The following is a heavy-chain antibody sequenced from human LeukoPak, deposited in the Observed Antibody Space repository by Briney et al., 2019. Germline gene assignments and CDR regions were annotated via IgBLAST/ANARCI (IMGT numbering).Heavy chain of an antibody. J-gene: IGHJ3*02. D-gene: IGHD4-23*01. CDR2: IYYSGST. V-gene: IGHV4-59*01. CDR1: GGSISSYY. Sequence: SETLSLTCTVSGGSISSYYWSWIRQPPGKGLEWIGYIYYSGSTNYNPSLKSRVTISVDTSKNQFSLKLSSVTAADTAVYYCARDDGGPNDAFDIWDQGTMVTVSS. CDR3: ARDDGGPNDAFDI.